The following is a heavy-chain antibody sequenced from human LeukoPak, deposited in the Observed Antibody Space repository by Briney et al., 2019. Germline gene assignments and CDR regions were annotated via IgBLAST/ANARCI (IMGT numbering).Heavy chain of an antibody. CDR2: INHSGST. V-gene: IGHV4-34*01. J-gene: IGHJ4*02. D-gene: IGHD6-13*01. CDR1: GGSFSGYY. Sequence: PSETLSLTCAVYGGSFSGYYWSWIRQPPGKGLEWIGEINHSGSTNYNPSLKSRVTISVDTSKNQFSLKLSSVTAADTAEYYCASRWYTRKDFDYWGQGTLVTVSS. CDR3: ASRWYTRKDFDY.